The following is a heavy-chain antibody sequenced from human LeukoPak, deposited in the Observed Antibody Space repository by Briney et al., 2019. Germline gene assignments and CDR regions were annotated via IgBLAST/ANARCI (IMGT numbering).Heavy chain of an antibody. CDR3: ARDSSLYCSGGSCRVDY. J-gene: IGHJ4*02. CDR1: GFTFSSYS. CDR2: FSSSSSYI. V-gene: IGHV3-21*01. D-gene: IGHD2-15*01. Sequence: GGSLRLSCAASGFTFSSYSMNWVRQAPGKGLEWVSSFSSSSSYIYYADSVKGRFTISRDNAKNSLYLQMNSLRAEDTAVYYCARDSSLYCSGGSCRVDYWGQGTLVTVSS.